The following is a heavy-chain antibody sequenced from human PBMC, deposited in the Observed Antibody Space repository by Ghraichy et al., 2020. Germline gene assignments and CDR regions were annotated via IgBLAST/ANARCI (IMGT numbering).Heavy chain of an antibody. V-gene: IGHV4-31*03. CDR1: GGSISSSDYY. J-gene: IGHJ5*02. Sequence: SETLSLTCTVSGGSISSSDYYWSWIRQHPGKGLEWIGYIYYSGDTYYNPSLKSRATIAVDTSKNQFTLKLTSVTAADTAVYYCARSAPNNWFDPWGQGTLASVSS. CDR2: IYYSGDT. CDR3: ARSAPNNWFDP.